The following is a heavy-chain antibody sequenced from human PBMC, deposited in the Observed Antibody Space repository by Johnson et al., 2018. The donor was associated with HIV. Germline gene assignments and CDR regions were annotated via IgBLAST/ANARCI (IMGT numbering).Heavy chain of an antibody. CDR1: GFTFDDYA. V-gene: IGHV3-9*01. CDR3: ARDSTPWGGEHVGYAFDL. Sequence: EVQLVESGGGLVQPGRSLRVSCAASGFTFDDYAMHWVRQAPGKGLEWVSGISWNSGSIGYADSVKGRFTISRDNAKNSLYLQMNSLKAEDTGVYYCARDSTPWGGEHVGYAFDLWGRGTLVTISS. D-gene: IGHD4-17*01. CDR2: ISWNSGSI. J-gene: IGHJ3*01.